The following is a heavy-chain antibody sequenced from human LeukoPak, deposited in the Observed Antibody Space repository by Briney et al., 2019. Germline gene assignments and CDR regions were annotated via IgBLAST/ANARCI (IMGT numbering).Heavy chain of an antibody. CDR3: AKEARSGSFQYYFDY. Sequence: GGSLRLSCTVSGFTVSSNSMSWVRQAPGKGLEWVSFIYSDNTHYSDSVKGRFTISRDNSKNTLYLQMNSLRADDTAVYFCAKEARSGSFQYYFDYWGQGTLVTVPS. CDR1: GFTVSSNS. D-gene: IGHD1-26*01. J-gene: IGHJ4*02. V-gene: IGHV3-66*03. CDR2: IYSDNT.